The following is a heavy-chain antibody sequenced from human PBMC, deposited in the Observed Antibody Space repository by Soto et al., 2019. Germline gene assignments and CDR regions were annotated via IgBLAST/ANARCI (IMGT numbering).Heavy chain of an antibody. D-gene: IGHD3-3*01. J-gene: IGHJ4*02. CDR3: ARESPHSIYDFWSGYYFDY. V-gene: IGHV4-31*03. CDR1: GGSISSGGYY. Sequence: PSETLSLTCTVSGGSISSGGYYWSWIRQHPGKGLEWIGYIYYSGSTYYNPSLKSRVTISVDTSKNQFSLKLSSVTAADTAVYYCARESPHSIYDFWSGYYFDYWGQGTLVTVSS. CDR2: IYYSGST.